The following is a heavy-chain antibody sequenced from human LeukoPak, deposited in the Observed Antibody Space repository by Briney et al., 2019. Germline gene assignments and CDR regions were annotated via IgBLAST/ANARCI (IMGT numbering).Heavy chain of an antibody. J-gene: IGHJ4*02. CDR2: TYYRSKWYN. D-gene: IGHD3-22*01. CDR1: GDNVSSNNAT. Sequence: SQTLSLTCAISGDNVSSNNATWNWIRQSPSRGLEWLGRTYYRSKWYNDYAVSVKSRMTINPDTSKNQFSLQLISVTPEDTAVYYCARAAFSSGSPRGFDYWGQGTLVTVSS. V-gene: IGHV6-1*01. CDR3: ARAAFSSGSPRGFDY.